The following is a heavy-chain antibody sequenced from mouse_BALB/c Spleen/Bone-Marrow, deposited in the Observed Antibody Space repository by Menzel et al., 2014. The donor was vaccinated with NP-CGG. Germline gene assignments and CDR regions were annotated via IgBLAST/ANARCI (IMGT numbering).Heavy chain of an antibody. J-gene: IGHJ4*01. D-gene: IGHD1-2*01. CDR3: AKTTTAYYAMDY. Sequence: VQRVESGPGLVAPSQSLSITCTVSGFSLTSYGVHWVRQPPGKGLEWLGVIWAGGSTNYNSTLMSRLSINKDNSKSQVLLKMNSLQTDDTAMYYCAKTTTAYYAMDYWGQGTSVTVSS. V-gene: IGHV2-9*02. CDR1: GFSLTSYG. CDR2: IWAGGST.